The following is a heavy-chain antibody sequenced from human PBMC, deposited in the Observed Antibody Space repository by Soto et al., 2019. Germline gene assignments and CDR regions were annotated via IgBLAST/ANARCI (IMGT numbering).Heavy chain of an antibody. J-gene: IGHJ4*02. Sequence: ASVKVSCKASGYTFTNYAFHWVRQAPGQSLEWMAWVNAANVNTKYSQKFQGRVTVTRDISASTAYMELNSLRSEDTAIYYCARSPYSGYNSYYFDYWGQGTLVTVSS. V-gene: IGHV1-3*01. CDR3: ARSPYSGYNSYYFDY. D-gene: IGHD5-12*01. CDR2: VNAANVNT. CDR1: GYTFTNYA.